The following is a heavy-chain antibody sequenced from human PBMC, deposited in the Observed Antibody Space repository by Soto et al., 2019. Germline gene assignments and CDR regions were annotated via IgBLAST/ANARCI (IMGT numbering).Heavy chain of an antibody. J-gene: IGHJ4*02. CDR2: ISYDGSNK. V-gene: IGHV3-30*18. Sequence: GGSLRLSCAASGFTFSSYGMHWVRQAPGKGLEWVAVISYDGSNKYYADSVKGRFTISRDNSKNTLYLQMNSLRAEDTAVYYCAKDQGPRYWPLLGQVGATWVDYWGQGSLVTVSS. CDR3: AKDQGPRYWPLLGQVGATWVDY. CDR1: GFTFSSYG. D-gene: IGHD1-26*01.